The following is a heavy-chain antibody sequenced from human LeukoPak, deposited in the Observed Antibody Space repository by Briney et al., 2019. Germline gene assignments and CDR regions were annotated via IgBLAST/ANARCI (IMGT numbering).Heavy chain of an antibody. D-gene: IGHD6-19*01. CDR3: ARAGPGAVPDY. CDR2: LWYDGNNK. V-gene: IGHV3-33*01. CDR1: GFTFSTFG. J-gene: IGHJ4*02. Sequence: GGSLRLSCAASGFTFSTFGTHWVRQAPGKGLEWVAVLWYDGNNKYYTDSVKGRFTISRDTSKNTLYLQMNSLRAEDTAVYYCARAGPGAVPDYWGQGTLVTVSS.